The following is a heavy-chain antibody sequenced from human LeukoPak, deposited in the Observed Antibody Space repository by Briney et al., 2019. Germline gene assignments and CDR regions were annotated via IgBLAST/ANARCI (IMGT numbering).Heavy chain of an antibody. CDR3: ARDLGSGWTTTFDY. CDR2: ISSSGSTI. CDR1: GFTFSDYY. D-gene: IGHD6-19*01. V-gene: IGHV3-11*01. J-gene: IGHJ4*02. Sequence: GGSLRLSCAASGFTFSDYYMSWIRQAPGKGLEWVSYISSSGSTIYYADSVEGRFTISRDNAKNSLYLQMNSLRAEDTAVYYCARDLGSGWTTTFDYWGQGTLVTVSS.